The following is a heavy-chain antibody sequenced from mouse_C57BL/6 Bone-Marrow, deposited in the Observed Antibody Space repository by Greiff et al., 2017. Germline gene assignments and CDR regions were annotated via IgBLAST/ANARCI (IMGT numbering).Heavy chain of an antibody. Sequence: EVQLMESGGGLVQPGGSLKLSCAASGFTFSDYYMSWVRQTPGKRLEWVAYISNGGGSTYYPDTVKGRFTISRDNAKNTLYLQMSRLKSEDTAMYYCARGTGDYWGQGPTLTVTS. CDR2: ISNGGGST. J-gene: IGHJ2*01. CDR1: GFTFSDYY. CDR3: ARGTGDY. V-gene: IGHV5-12*01. D-gene: IGHD4-1*01.